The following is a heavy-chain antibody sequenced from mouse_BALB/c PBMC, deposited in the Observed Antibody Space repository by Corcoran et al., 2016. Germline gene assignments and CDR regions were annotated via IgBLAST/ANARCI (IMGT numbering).Heavy chain of an antibody. V-gene: IGHV1-26*01. CDR3: ARSLYGNGAMDY. Sequence: EVQLQLSGPELVKPGASVKISGKASGYSFTGYYMHWVRQSHVKSLEWIGRINPYNGATSYNQNFKDKASLTVDKSSSTAYMELHSLTSEDSAVYYCARSLYGNGAMDYWGQGTSVTVSS. J-gene: IGHJ4*01. D-gene: IGHD2-1*01. CDR2: INPYNGAT. CDR1: GYSFTGYY.